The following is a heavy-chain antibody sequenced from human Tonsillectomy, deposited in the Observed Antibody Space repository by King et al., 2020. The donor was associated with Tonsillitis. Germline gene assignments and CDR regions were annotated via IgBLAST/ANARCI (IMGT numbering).Heavy chain of an antibody. V-gene: IGHV4-39*01. Sequence: LQLQESGPGLVKPSETLSLTCTVSGGSISGGSHYWAWILQTPGKGLEYIGGIVYSGSPYYNPSLKSRVTISVETSKNQFSLRLSSVTAADRAVHYCARTDYGGNDSQWVFDIWGQGTMVTVSS. CDR3: ARTDYGGNDSQWVFDI. CDR2: IVYSGSP. D-gene: IGHD4-23*01. CDR1: GGSISGGSHY. J-gene: IGHJ3*02.